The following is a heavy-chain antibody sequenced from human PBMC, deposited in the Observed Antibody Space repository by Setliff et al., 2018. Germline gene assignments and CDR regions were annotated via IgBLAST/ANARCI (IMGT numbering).Heavy chain of an antibody. Sequence: GESLKISCEGSGYSLTNYWIAWVRQMPGKGLEWMGIIYPGDSDIRYSPSFQGQVTFSVDKSINTAYLQWSSLKASDTAMYYCVRDTTSGWMLTNWGQGTLVTVSS. J-gene: IGHJ4*02. CDR2: IYPGDSDI. CDR1: GYSLTNYW. CDR3: VRDTTSGWMLTN. D-gene: IGHD6-25*01. V-gene: IGHV5-51*01.